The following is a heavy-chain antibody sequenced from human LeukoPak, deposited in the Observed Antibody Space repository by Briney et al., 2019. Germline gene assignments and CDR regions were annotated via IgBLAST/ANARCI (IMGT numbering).Heavy chain of an antibody. J-gene: IGHJ6*02. CDR2: ICPRGGI. D-gene: IGHD2-8*01. Sequence: PSGTLSLTCAVFGDSISNNNCYSWVRQSPGKGLEWIGEICPRGGINYNPSLRSRVMITGDRPKNQSSLYIRSVTAADSAIYYCARNGGFDQDVWGQGTTVTVSS. V-gene: IGHV4-4*02. CDR3: ARNGGFDQDV. CDR1: GDSISNNNC.